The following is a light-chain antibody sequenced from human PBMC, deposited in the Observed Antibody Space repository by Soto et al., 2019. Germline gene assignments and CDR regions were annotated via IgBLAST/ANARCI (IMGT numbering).Light chain of an antibody. CDR3: QQFAGWPLT. Sequence: ETVLTQSPATLSVSPGERATLSCRASQSVGTKLVWYQQKPGQAPRLLMYDASTRATDSPARFSGSGSGTEVTLTISSLQSEGFAVYYCQQFAGWPLTFGGGTEVEIK. CDR2: DAS. V-gene: IGKV3-15*01. J-gene: IGKJ4*01. CDR1: QSVGTK.